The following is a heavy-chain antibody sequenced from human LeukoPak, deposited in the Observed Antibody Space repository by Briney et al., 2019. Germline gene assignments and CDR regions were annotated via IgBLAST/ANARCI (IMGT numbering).Heavy chain of an antibody. CDR3: ARAGGEDIERAAYFDY. Sequence: SETLSLTCTVSGGSISSGGYYWSWIRQHPGKGLEWIGYIYYSGSTYYNPSLKSRVTISVDTSKNQFSLKLSSVTAADTAVYYCARAGGEDIERAAYFDYWGQGTLVTVSS. CDR2: IYYSGST. V-gene: IGHV4-31*03. CDR1: GGSISSGGYY. J-gene: IGHJ4*02. D-gene: IGHD2-15*01.